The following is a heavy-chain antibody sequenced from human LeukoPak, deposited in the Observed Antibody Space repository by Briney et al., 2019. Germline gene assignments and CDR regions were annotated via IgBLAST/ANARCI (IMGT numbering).Heavy chain of an antibody. Sequence: SETLSLTCTVSGGSISSSSYYWGWIRQPPVKGLEWIGSIYYSGSTYYNPSLKSRVTISVDTSKNQFSLKLSSVTAADTAVYYCARHAAVVHYFDYWGQGTLVTVSS. CDR1: GGSISSSSYY. CDR3: ARHAAVVHYFDY. D-gene: IGHD6-19*01. CDR2: IYYSGST. V-gene: IGHV4-39*01. J-gene: IGHJ4*02.